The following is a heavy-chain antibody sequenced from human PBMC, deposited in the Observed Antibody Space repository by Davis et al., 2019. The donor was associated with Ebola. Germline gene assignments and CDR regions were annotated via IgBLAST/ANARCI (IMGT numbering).Heavy chain of an antibody. Sequence: MPSETLSLTCTVSGGSISGFFWGWIRQSPGEGLEWIGYIHGSGRTSYNPSFKSRVTISFDMSKNQFSLKVGSVTAADTAVYYCASRPADTFYYGVFDYWGQGALVTVSS. CDR2: IHGSGRT. J-gene: IGHJ4*02. V-gene: IGHV4-4*08. D-gene: IGHD3-3*01. CDR1: GGSISGFF. CDR3: ASRPADTFYYGVFDY.